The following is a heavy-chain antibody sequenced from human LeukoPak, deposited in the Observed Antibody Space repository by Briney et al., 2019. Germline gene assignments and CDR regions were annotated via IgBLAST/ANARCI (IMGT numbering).Heavy chain of an antibody. J-gene: IGHJ4*02. V-gene: IGHV3-21*01. D-gene: IGHD1-7*01. CDR1: GFTFSSYS. Sequence: PGGSLRLSCAASGFTFSSYSMNWVRQAPGKGLEWVSSISSSCSYIYYADSVKGRFTISKDNAKNSLYLQMNSLRAEDTAVYYCARTGITGTTMIVGSDYWGQGTLVTVSS. CDR2: ISSSCSYI. CDR3: ARTGITGTTMIVGSDY.